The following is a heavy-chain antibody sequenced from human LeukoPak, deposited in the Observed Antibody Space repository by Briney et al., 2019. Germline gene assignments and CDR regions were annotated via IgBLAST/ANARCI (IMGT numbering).Heavy chain of an antibody. CDR2: ISGSGGST. CDR1: GFTFSSYA. CDR3: ARGLIRDWEGIFDY. Sequence: PGGSLRLSCAASGFTFSSYAMSWVRQAPGKGLEWVSAISGSGGSTYYADSVKGRFTISRDNSKNTLYLQMNSLRAKDTAVYYCARGLIRDWEGIFDYWGQGTLVTVSS. J-gene: IGHJ4*02. V-gene: IGHV3-23*01. D-gene: IGHD3-22*01.